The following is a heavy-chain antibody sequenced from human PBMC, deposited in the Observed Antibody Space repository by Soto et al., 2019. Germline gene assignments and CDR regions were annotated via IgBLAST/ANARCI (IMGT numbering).Heavy chain of an antibody. Sequence: EVQLVESGGGLVQPGGSQRLSCAASGFTFSSYWMHWVRQAPGKGLVWVSRINSDGSTTNYADSVKGRFTISRDIAKNTLYPQMNSLRAEDTAVYYSARSAYGDYFYYYYMYVWGKGTRVTVSS. CDR3: ARSAYGDYFYYYYMYV. CDR2: INSDGSTT. D-gene: IGHD4-17*01. V-gene: IGHV3-74*01. J-gene: IGHJ6*03. CDR1: GFTFSSYW.